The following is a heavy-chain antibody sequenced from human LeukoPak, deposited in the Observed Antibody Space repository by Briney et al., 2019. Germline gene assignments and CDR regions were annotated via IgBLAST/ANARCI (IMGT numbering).Heavy chain of an antibody. J-gene: IGHJ4*02. CDR2: ITGSGGNT. CDR1: GFTFSNYA. D-gene: IGHD3-9*01. Sequence: PGGSLRRSCPASGFTFSNYAISWVRQAPGKGLEWVSAITGSGGNTYYADSVKGRFTISRDNSKNTVFLQMNSLRAEDTAVYHCAKWGDYDVLTGYYVSDYWGQGTLVTVSS. CDR3: AKWGDYDVLTGYYVSDY. V-gene: IGHV3-23*01.